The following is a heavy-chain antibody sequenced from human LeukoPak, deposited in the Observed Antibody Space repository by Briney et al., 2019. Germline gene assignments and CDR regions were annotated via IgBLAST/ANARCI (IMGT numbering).Heavy chain of an antibody. V-gene: IGHV3-74*01. J-gene: IGHJ4*02. D-gene: IGHD6-19*01. CDR1: GFTFSSYW. CDR3: ARGLIYSSGWYDY. CDR2: INSDGSST. Sequence: PGGSLRLSCAASGFTFSSYWMHWVRQAPGKGLVWVSRINSDGSSTSYADSVKGRFTISRDNAKNSLYLQMNSLRAEDTAVYYCARGLIYSSGWYDYWGQGTLVTVSS.